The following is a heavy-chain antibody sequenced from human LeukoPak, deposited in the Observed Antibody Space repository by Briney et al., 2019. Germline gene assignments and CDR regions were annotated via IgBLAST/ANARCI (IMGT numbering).Heavy chain of an antibody. D-gene: IGHD3-3*01. CDR2: ISYDGSNK. J-gene: IGHJ4*02. CDR3: ARDGEGYDFWSGYPLFDY. V-gene: IGHV3-30-3*01. Sequence: GRSLRLSCAASGFTFSSYAMHWVRQAPGKGLEWVAVISYDGSNKYYADSVKGRFTISRDNSKNTLYLQMNSLRAEDTAVYYCARDGEGYDFWSGYPLFDYWGQGTLVTVSS. CDR1: GFTFSSYA.